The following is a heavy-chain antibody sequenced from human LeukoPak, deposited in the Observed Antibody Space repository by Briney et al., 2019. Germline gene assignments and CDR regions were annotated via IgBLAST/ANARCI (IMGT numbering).Heavy chain of an antibody. CDR1: GYSISSGYY. Sequence: SETLSLTCTVSGYSISSGYYWGWIRQPPGKGLELIGSIYYSGSTYYNPSLKSRVTISVDTSKNQFSLKLSSVTAADTAVYYCARHLSGYSREFDYWGQGTLVTVSS. V-gene: IGHV4-38-2*02. J-gene: IGHJ4*02. CDR2: IYYSGST. D-gene: IGHD3-22*01. CDR3: ARHLSGYSREFDY.